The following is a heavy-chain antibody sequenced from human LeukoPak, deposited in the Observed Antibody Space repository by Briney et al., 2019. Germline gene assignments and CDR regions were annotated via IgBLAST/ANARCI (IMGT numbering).Heavy chain of an antibody. V-gene: IGHV4-38-2*02. CDR3: ARIRFLEWFHGDYMDV. J-gene: IGHJ6*03. CDR2: IYHSGST. D-gene: IGHD3-3*01. CDR1: GYSISSGYY. Sequence: PSETLSLTCTVSGYSISSGYYWGWIRQPPGKGLEWIGSIYHSGSTYYNPSLKSRVTISVDTSKNQFSLKLSSVTAADTAVYYCARIRFLEWFHGDYMDVWGKGTTVTVSS.